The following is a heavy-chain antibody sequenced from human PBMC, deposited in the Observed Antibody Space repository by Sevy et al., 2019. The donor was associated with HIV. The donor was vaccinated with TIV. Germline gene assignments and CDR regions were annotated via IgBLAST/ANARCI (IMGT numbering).Heavy chain of an antibody. CDR3: AREGSYSYDSSGYYPFDY. D-gene: IGHD3-22*01. CDR2: ITPNSGGT. V-gene: IGHV1-2*06. J-gene: IGHJ4*01. Sequence: ASVKVSCKTSGYTFTGYSMHWARQAPGQGLEWMGRITPNSGGTNYAQKFQGRVTMTRDTSIRTAYMELSRLRSDDTAVYYCAREGSYSYDSSGYYPFDYWGHGTLVTVSS. CDR1: GYTFTGYS.